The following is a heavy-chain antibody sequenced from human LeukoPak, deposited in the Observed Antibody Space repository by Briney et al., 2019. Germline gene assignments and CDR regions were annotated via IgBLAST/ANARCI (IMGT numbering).Heavy chain of an antibody. Sequence: SETLSLTCTVSGGSISSYYWSWIRQPPGKGLEWIGYIYYSGSTNYNPSLKSRVTISVDTSKNQFSLKLSSVTAADTAVYYCARHAEGCSGGSCYSGLVGMDVWGQGTTVTVSS. V-gene: IGHV4-59*08. CDR3: ARHAEGCSGGSCYSGLVGMDV. CDR1: GGSISSYY. J-gene: IGHJ6*02. CDR2: IYYSGST. D-gene: IGHD2-15*01.